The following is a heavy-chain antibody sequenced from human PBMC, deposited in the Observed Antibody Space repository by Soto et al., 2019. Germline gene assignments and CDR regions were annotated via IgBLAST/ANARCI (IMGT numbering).Heavy chain of an antibody. V-gene: IGHV3-66*01. D-gene: IGHD6-19*01. CDR2: IYSGGST. CDR3: ARDQGMEVAGYYYGVDV. CDR1: GFTVSSNY. Sequence: EVQLVESGGGLVQPGGSLRLSCAASGFTVSSNYMSWVRQAPGKGLEWVSVIYSGGSTYYADSVKGRFTISRDNSKNTLYLQMNSLRAGDTGVYYCARDQGMEVAGYYYGVDVWGQGTTVTVSS. J-gene: IGHJ6*02.